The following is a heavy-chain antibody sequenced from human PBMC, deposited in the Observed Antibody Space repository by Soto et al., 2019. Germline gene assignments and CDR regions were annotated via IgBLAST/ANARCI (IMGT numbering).Heavy chain of an antibody. D-gene: IGHD3-3*01. CDR2: IYYSGST. CDR3: ARQGITIFGVVTSRYGMDV. J-gene: IGHJ6*02. Sequence: PSETLSLTCTVSGGSISSGDYYWSWVRQPPGKGLEWIGYIYYSGSTYYNPSLKSRVTISVDTSKNQFSLKLSSVTAADTAVYYCARQGITIFGVVTSRYGMDVWGPGTTVTVSS. V-gene: IGHV4-30-4*01. CDR1: GGSISSGDYY.